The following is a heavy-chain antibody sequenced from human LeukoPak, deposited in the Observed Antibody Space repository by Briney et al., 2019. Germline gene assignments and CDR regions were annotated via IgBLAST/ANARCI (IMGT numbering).Heavy chain of an antibody. Sequence: PEGSLRLSCAASGFTFSDYAMHWVRQAPGKGLEWVAVISYDGSSKCNADSVKGRFTISRDNSKNTLYLQMDSLRAEDTAVYYCARDSYGMDVWGQGTPATVSS. CDR2: ISYDGSSK. D-gene: IGHD3-10*01. CDR1: GFTFSDYA. V-gene: IGHV3-30-3*01. J-gene: IGHJ6*02. CDR3: ARDSYGMDV.